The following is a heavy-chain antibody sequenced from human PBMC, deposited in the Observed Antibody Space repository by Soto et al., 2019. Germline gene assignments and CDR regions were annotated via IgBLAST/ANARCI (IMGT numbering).Heavy chain of an antibody. J-gene: IGHJ6*02. Sequence: QVTLKESGPVLVKPTETLTLTCTVSGYSLSHPRMGVSWIRQPPGKALEWLAHISAHDEKSYSTSLMTRLTISHDTAKSQVVLTMPNMDPVHKATYYCARVLYSGMEVWGQGTTVTVSS. CDR3: ARVLYSGMEV. V-gene: IGHV2-26*01. CDR1: GYSLSHPRMG. CDR2: ISAHDEK.